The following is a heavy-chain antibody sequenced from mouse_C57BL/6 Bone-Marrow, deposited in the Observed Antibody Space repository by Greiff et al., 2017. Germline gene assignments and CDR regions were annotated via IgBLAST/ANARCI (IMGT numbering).Heavy chain of an antibody. D-gene: IGHD1-1*01. J-gene: IGHJ3*01. CDR2: IYPRDGST. CDR3: ARKEDYYGSSGGFAY. Sequence: VQLQQSGPELVKPGASVKLSCKASGYTFTSYDINWVKQRPGQGLEWIGWIYPRDGSTKYNEKFKGKATLTVDTSSSTAYMELNSLTSEDSAVYYCARKEDYYGSSGGFAYWGQGTLVTVSA. V-gene: IGHV1-85*01. CDR1: GYTFTSYD.